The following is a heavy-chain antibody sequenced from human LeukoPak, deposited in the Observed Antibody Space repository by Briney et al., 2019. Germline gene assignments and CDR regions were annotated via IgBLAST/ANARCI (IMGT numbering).Heavy chain of an antibody. Sequence: GGSLRLSCAASGFTFSSDSMNWVRQAPGKGLEWVSSISSSSSYIYYADSVKGRFTISRDNAKNSLYLQMNSLRAEDTAVYYCARDQREASYYGMDVWGQGTTVTVSS. V-gene: IGHV3-21*01. CDR1: GFTFSSDS. CDR2: ISSSSSYI. J-gene: IGHJ6*02. CDR3: ARDQREASYYGMDV. D-gene: IGHD5-24*01.